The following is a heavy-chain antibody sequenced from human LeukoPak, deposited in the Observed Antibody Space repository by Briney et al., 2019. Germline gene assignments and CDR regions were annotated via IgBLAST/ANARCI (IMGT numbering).Heavy chain of an antibody. CDR3: AKDRGEVPARGWFDP. CDR1: GITFSSYA. D-gene: IGHD2-2*01. CDR2: ISGSGAGT. J-gene: IGHJ5*02. V-gene: IGHV3-23*01. Sequence: GGSLRLSCAASGITFSSYAMSWVRQAPGKGLEWVSVISGSGAGTYYTDSVKGRFTISRDNSKNTLYLQMNSLRAEDTAVYYCAKDRGEVPARGWFDPWGRGTLVTVSS.